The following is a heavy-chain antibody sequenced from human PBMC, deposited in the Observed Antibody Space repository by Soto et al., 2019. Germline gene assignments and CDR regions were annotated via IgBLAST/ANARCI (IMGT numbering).Heavy chain of an antibody. D-gene: IGHD1-1*01. J-gene: IGHJ6*02. CDR1: GYTFTGYY. Sequence: ASVKVSCKASGYTFTGYYMHWVRQAPGQGLEWMGWINPNSGGTNYAQKFQGRVTMTRDTSISTAYMELSRLRSDDTAVYYCAGVLEPPRVDYYGMDVWGQGTTVTVSS. CDR3: AGVLEPPRVDYYGMDV. V-gene: IGHV1-2*02. CDR2: INPNSGGT.